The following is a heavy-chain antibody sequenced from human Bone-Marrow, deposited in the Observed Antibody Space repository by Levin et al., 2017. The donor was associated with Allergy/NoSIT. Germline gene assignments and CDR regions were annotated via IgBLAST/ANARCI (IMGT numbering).Heavy chain of an antibody. J-gene: IGHJ6*02. CDR3: AREFYHDSSGPIQGGDYNYYYGLHV. CDR1: GGTFRTYA. D-gene: IGHD3-22*01. V-gene: IGHV1-69*01. CDR2: VIPFFGAT. Sequence: GGSLRLSCKASGGTFRTYATNWVRQAPGQGLEWMGGVIPFFGATNYAQKFQGRVTITADESTSTVYMELRSLRSEDTAVYYCAREFYHDSSGPIQGGDYNYYYGLHVWGQGTTVTVSS.